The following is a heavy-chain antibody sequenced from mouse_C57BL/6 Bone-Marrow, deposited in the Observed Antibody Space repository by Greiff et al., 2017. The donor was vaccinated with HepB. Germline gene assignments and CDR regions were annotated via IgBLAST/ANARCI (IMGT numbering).Heavy chain of an antibody. V-gene: IGHV1-81*01. CDR1: GYTFTSYG. CDR2: IYPRSGNT. D-gene: IGHD3-2*02. Sequence: VQLQQPGAELVRPGASVKLSCKASGYTFTSYGIRWVKQRTGQGLEWIGEIYPRSGNTYYNEKFKGKATLTADKSSSTAYMELRSLTSEDSAVYLCASEGTRQLRLRGRGMDYWGQGTSVTVSS. J-gene: IGHJ4*01. CDR3: ASEGTRQLRLRGRGMDY.